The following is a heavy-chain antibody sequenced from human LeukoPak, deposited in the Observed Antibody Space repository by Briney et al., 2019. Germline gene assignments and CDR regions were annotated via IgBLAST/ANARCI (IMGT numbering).Heavy chain of an antibody. CDR2: INPNSGGT. J-gene: IGHJ5*02. CDR3: ARALAFGVATSLNWFDP. CDR1: GYTFTGYY. V-gene: IGHV1-2*02. Sequence: ASVKLSCKASGYTFTGYYMHWVRQAPGQGLEWMGWINPNSGGTDYAQKFQGRGTMTRDTSISTAYMELSRLRSDDTAVYYCARALAFGVATSLNWFDPWGQGTLVTVSS. D-gene: IGHD5-12*01.